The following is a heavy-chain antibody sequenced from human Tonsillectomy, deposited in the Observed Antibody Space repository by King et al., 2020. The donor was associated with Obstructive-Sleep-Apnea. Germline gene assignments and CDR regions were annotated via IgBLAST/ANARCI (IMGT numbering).Heavy chain of an antibody. Sequence: QLQESGPGLVKPSETLSLTCTVSGGSISGYDWSWIRQPPGKGLEWIGYISYTGSTNYTPSLKSRVTISVDNSKNQFSLKLSSVTAADTAVYYCARVGRPYFYYYGMDVWGQGTTVTVSS. CDR1: GGSISGYD. CDR3: ARVGRPYFYYYGMDV. D-gene: IGHD3-10*01. CDR2: ISYTGST. V-gene: IGHV4-59*01. J-gene: IGHJ6*02.